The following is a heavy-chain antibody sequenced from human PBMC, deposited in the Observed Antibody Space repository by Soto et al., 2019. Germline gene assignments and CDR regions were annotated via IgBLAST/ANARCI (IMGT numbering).Heavy chain of an antibody. J-gene: IGHJ3*02. V-gene: IGHV4-39*01. CDR3: AKGGSGSYSNAFDI. Sequence: SDTRSLTSTFVGGSITSSSYYCGWFRQPPGKGLEWIGSIYYSGSTYYNPSLKSRVTISVDTSKSQFSLKLSSVTAADTAVYYCAKGGSGSYSNAFDIWGQGTMVT. CDR2: IYYSGST. D-gene: IGHD3-10*01. CDR1: GGSITSSSYY.